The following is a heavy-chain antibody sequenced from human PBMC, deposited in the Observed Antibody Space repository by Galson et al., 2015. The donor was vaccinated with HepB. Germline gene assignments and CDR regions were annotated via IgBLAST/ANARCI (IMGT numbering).Heavy chain of an antibody. CDR3: AKYGGKYHLDY. CDR2: ISSSSATI. CDR1: GFTFSSFT. D-gene: IGHD4-23*01. J-gene: IGHJ4*02. V-gene: IGHV3-48*04. Sequence: SLRLSCAASGFTFSSFTMNWVRQAPGKGLEWVSYISSSSATIYYTDSVKGRFTISRDNAKNSLYLQMNGLRAEDTAVYYCAKYGGKYHLDYWGQGTLVTVSS.